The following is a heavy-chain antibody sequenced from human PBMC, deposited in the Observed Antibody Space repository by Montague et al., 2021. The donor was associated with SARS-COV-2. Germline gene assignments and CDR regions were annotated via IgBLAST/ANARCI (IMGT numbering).Heavy chain of an antibody. D-gene: IGHD3-10*01. Sequence: SETLSLTCTVSGGSIRSSSHFWGWFRQPPGQRLEWIGTISYSGSTYYSPSLKSRVTISADMSKNQFSLNLRSVTAADTAVYFCGLGRGFAVGNHYYYSYGLDVWGQGTTVTVSS. CDR1: GGSIRSSSHF. V-gene: IGHV4-39*07. J-gene: IGHJ6*02. CDR2: ISYSGST. CDR3: GLGRGFAVGNHYYYSYGLDV.